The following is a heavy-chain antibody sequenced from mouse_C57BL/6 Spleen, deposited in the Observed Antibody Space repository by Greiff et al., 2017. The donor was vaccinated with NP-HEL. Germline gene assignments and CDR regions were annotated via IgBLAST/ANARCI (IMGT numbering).Heavy chain of an antibody. CDR3: ARDYGSRFDY. J-gene: IGHJ2*01. D-gene: IGHD1-1*01. Sequence: QVQLQQPGAELVMPGASVKLSCKASGYTFTSYWMHWVKQRPGQGLEWIGEIDPSDSYTNYNQKFKGKSTLTVDKSSSTAYMQLSSLTSEDSAVYYCARDYGSRFDYWGQGTTLTVSS. V-gene: IGHV1-69*01. CDR1: GYTFTSYW. CDR2: IDPSDSYT.